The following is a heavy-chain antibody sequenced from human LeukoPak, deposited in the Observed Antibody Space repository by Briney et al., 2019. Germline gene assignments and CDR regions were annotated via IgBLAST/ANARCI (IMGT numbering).Heavy chain of an antibody. D-gene: IGHD5-24*01. V-gene: IGHV1-69*13. Sequence: SVRVSCTASGGTFSSYAISWVRQAPGQGLEWMGGIIPIFGTANYAQKFQGRVTITADESTSTAYMELSSLRSEDTAVYYCARKGITDNWFDPWGQGTLVTVSS. J-gene: IGHJ5*02. CDR1: GGTFSSYA. CDR2: IIPIFGTA. CDR3: ARKGITDNWFDP.